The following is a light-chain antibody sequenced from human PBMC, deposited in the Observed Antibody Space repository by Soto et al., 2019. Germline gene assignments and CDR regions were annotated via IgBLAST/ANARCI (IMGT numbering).Light chain of an antibody. Sequence: TISCSPRQRIRLARTWYQHKPGQAPRLLIFDASQRATGIPARFRGSGSGTDFTLSISSLEPEDFAVYYCRQRTDRHPWAFGQGTKVDIK. J-gene: IGKJ1*01. CDR3: RQRTDRHPWA. CDR2: DAS. CDR1: QRIRLA. V-gene: IGKV3-11*01.